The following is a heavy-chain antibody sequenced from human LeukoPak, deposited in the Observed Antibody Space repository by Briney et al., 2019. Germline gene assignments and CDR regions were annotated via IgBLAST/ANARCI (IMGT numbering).Heavy chain of an antibody. CDR2: ISGNGGRT. J-gene: IGHJ4*02. CDR1: GFTFSNYE. D-gene: IGHD3-10*01. CDR3: AKEQTSSGYFDY. Sequence: PGGSLRLSCAASGFTFSNYEMNWVRQAPGKGLEWVAAISGNGGRTYYTDSVKGRFTISRDNPKNTLYLLMNSLSAEDTALYYCAKEQTSSGYFDYWGQGTLVTVSS. V-gene: IGHV3-23*01.